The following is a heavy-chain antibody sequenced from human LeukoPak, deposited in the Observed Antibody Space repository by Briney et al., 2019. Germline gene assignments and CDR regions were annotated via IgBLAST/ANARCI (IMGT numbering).Heavy chain of an antibody. V-gene: IGHV4-31*03. CDR1: GGSISSGGYY. J-gene: IGHJ5*02. D-gene: IGHD5-12*01. Sequence: SETLSLTCTVSGGSISSGGYYWSWIRHHPGKGLEWIVYIHYTGSTYYNPSLESRVTISVDTSKNQFSLKLSSVTAADTAVYYCARVVATIYWFDPWGQGTLVTVSS. CDR3: ARVVATIYWFDP. CDR2: IHYTGST.